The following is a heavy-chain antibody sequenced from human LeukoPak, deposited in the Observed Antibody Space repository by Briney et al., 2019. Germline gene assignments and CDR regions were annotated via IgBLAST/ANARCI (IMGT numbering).Heavy chain of an antibody. CDR2: ISGSGSGGST. Sequence: GGSLRLSCAASGFTFSSSAMSWVRQAPGKGLEWVSTISGSGSGGSTYYADSVKGRLTISRDNSKNTLYLQMNSLRAEDTAVYYCAKSGYNRFDYWGQGTLVTVSS. J-gene: IGHJ4*02. V-gene: IGHV3-23*01. CDR3: AKSGYNRFDY. D-gene: IGHD5-24*01. CDR1: GFTFSSSA.